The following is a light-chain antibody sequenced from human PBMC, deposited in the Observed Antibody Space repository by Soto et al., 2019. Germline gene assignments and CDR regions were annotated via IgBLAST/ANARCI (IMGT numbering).Light chain of an antibody. Sequence: QSVLTQPPSVAGSPGQSVTISCTGTSSDVGGYDYVSWYQQHPGKAPKLRIYDVTKRPSGVPDRFSGSKSGNTASLTISGLQAADESDFFCCSYGGSFPYVFGTGTKLTVL. CDR3: CSYGGSFPYV. V-gene: IGLV2-11*01. CDR1: SSDVGGYDY. J-gene: IGLJ1*01. CDR2: DVT.